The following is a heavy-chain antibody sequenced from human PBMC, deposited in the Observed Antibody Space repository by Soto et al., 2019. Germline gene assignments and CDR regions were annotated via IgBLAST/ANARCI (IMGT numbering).Heavy chain of an antibody. D-gene: IGHD3-10*01. Sequence: QVQLQESGPGLMKPSETLSLTCTVSGGSINSYYWSWIRQPPGKGLEWIGHIYSSGSTDYSPSLKSRVTISLDTSKNQFSLKLSSVTAADTAVYYCARHQYGSGRYWFDPWGQGTLVIVSS. J-gene: IGHJ5*02. CDR2: IYSSGST. CDR3: ARHQYGSGRYWFDP. CDR1: GGSINSYY. V-gene: IGHV4-59*08.